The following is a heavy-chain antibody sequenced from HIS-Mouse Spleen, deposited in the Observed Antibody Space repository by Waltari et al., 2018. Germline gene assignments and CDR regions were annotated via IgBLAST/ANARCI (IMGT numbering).Heavy chain of an antibody. CDR1: GFTFSDHY. D-gene: IGHD3-22*01. CDR2: TRNKANSYTT. CDR3: ARTFYDSSGYYFDY. V-gene: IGHV3-72*01. Sequence: EVQLVESGGGLVQPGGFLRLSCAASGFTFSDHYMDWVRQAPGKGLEWVGRTRNKANSYTTEYAAAVKGRFTISRDDSKNSLYLQMNSLKTEDTAVYYCARTFYDSSGYYFDYWGQGTLVTVSS. J-gene: IGHJ4*02.